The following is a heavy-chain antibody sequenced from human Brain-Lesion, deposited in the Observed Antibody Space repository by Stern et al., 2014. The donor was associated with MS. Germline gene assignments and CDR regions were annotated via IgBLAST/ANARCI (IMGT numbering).Heavy chain of an antibody. V-gene: IGHV3-11*01. J-gene: IGHJ4*02. CDR2: ISTNASNI. Sequence: QVQLVQSGGTLVKPGGSLRLSCAASGFIFSDYYMNWIRQAPGQGLEWVSYISTNASNIYYADSVKGRFAISRDNTKNSLFLLMSSLRAEDTAVYYCAISSSRYYFDSWGLGTLVTVSS. CDR1: GFIFSDYY. D-gene: IGHD2-2*01. CDR3: AISSSRYYFDS.